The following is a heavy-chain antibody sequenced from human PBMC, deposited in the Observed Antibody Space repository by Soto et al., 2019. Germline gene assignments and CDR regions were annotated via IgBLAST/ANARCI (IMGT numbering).Heavy chain of an antibody. V-gene: IGHV3-33*01. CDR1: GFTFSSYG. CDR3: ARDRGGTAMVHPSYYYYYYGMDV. J-gene: IGHJ6*02. D-gene: IGHD5-18*01. CDR2: IWYDGSNK. Sequence: PGGSLRLSCAASGFTFSSYGMHWVRQAPGKGLEWVAVIWYDGSNKYYADSVKGRFTISRDNSKNTLYLQMNSLRAEDTAVYYCARDRGGTAMVHPSYYYYYYGMDVWGQGTTVTVSS.